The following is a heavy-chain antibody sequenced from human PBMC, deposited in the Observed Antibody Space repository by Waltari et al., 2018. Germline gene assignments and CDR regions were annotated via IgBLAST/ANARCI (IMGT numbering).Heavy chain of an antibody. J-gene: IGHJ3*02. D-gene: IGHD4-17*01. Sequence: EVQLVESGGGLVQPGGSLRLSCAASGFTFSSYELNWVRQAPGKGLEGVSYISSSVSTIYYADSVKGRFTISRDNAKNSRYLQMNSLRAEDTAVYYCAREGPQRLRYAFDIWGQGTMVTVSS. CDR1: GFTFSSYE. CDR3: AREGPQRLRYAFDI. V-gene: IGHV3-48*03. CDR2: ISSSVSTI.